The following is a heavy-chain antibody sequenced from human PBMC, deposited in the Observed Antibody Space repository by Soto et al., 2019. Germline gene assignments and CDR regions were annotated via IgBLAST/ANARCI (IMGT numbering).Heavy chain of an antibody. CDR3: ASSSGYRIIDY. Sequence: SETLSLTCTVSGGSIGSYYWSWIRQPPGKGLEWIGYIYYSGSTNYNPSLKSRVTISVDTSKNQFSLKLSSVTAADTAVYYCASSSGYRIIDYWGQGTLVTVSS. V-gene: IGHV4-59*01. J-gene: IGHJ4*02. CDR1: GGSIGSYY. D-gene: IGHD3-22*01. CDR2: IYYSGST.